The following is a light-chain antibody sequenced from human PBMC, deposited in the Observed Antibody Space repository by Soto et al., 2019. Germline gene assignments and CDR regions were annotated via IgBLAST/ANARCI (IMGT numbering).Light chain of an antibody. CDR1: QSVSSSY. CDR3: QQYNYWPRT. V-gene: IGKV3D-15*01. Sequence: EIVLTQSPGTLSLSPGERATLSCSASQSVSSSYLAWYQQKPGQAPRLLFYGASTRATGIPARFSGSGSGTEFTLTITSLQSEDFAVYYCQQYNYWPRTFGQGTKVDIK. CDR2: GAS. J-gene: IGKJ1*01.